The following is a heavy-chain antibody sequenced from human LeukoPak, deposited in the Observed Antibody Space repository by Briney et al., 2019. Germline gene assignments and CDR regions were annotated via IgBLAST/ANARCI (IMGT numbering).Heavy chain of an antibody. Sequence: GGSLRLSCAASGFTFSTYNMNWVRQAPGKGLEWVSYISSSSSTIYYADSVKGRFTISRDNAKNSLYLQMNSLRAEDTAVYYCAKPHYAYYYDSSGYYYYFDYWGQGTLVTVSS. V-gene: IGHV3-48*01. J-gene: IGHJ4*02. CDR3: AKPHYAYYYDSSGYYYYFDY. CDR1: GFTFSTYN. CDR2: ISSSSSTI. D-gene: IGHD3-22*01.